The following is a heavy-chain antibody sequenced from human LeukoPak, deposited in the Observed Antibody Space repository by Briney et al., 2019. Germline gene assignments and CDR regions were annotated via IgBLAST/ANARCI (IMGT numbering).Heavy chain of an antibody. Sequence: SETLCLTCAASGGSISSSSYYWGWIRPPPGKGRVWYGSIYYSGSTYYNPSLKSRVTISVDTSKNQFSLTLSSVTAADTAVYYCARLTGGSYYWGRTERVVENAFDIWGQGTMVTVSS. D-gene: IGHD1-26*01. CDR1: GGSISSSSYY. V-gene: IGHV4-39*01. CDR3: ARLTGGSYYWGRTERVVENAFDI. J-gene: IGHJ3*02. CDR2: IYYSGST.